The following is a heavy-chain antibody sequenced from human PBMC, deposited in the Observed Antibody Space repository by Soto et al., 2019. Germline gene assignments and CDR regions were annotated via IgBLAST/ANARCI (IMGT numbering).Heavy chain of an antibody. Sequence: GGSLRLSCTASGLTFSTFAMSWVRQSPGKGLEWVSTISGNGGATFYADSVKGRFTISRDNSKNTLYLQMNSLRAEDTAVYYCARAEGAGSSNYWGQGTLVTVS. D-gene: IGHD6-6*01. CDR1: GLTFSTFA. J-gene: IGHJ4*02. CDR2: ISGNGGAT. CDR3: ARAEGAGSSNY. V-gene: IGHV3-23*01.